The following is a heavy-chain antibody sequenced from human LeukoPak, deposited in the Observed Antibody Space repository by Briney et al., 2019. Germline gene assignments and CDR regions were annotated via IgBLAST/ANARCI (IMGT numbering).Heavy chain of an antibody. J-gene: IGHJ6*03. CDR1: GGSISSYY. D-gene: IGHD3-16*01. CDR3: ARDAFNFSGGVISYYMDV. CDR2: IYTSGST. Sequence: SETLSLTCTVSGGSISSYYWSWIRQPAGKGLEWIGRIYTSGSTNYNPSLKSRVTMSVDTSKNQFSLKLSSVTAADTAVYYCARDAFNFSGGVISYYMDVWGKGTTVTVSS. V-gene: IGHV4-4*07.